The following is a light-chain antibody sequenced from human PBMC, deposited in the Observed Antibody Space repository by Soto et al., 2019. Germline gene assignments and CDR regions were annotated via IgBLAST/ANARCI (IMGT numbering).Light chain of an antibody. CDR1: SSDVGGYNF. CDR2: EVS. V-gene: IGLV2-8*01. J-gene: IGLJ2*01. Sequence: QSALTQPPSASGSPGQSVTISCTGTSSDVGGYNFVSWYQQHPGKAPKLMIYEVSKRPSGVPDRFSGSKSGNTASLTVSGLQAEDEADYHCSSYAGSSNLVFGGGTKLTVL. CDR3: SSYAGSSNLV.